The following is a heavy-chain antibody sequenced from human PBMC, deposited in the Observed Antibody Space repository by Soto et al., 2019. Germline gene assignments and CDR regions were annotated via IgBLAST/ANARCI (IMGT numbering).Heavy chain of an antibody. CDR1: GFNFSDYY. CDR2: ISSTSSYT. D-gene: IGHD6-13*01. CDR3: AREGPDCSSWNFYGMDV. V-gene: IGHV3-11*06. Sequence: QVQFLESGGGLVKPGGSLRLSCAASGFNFSDYYMSWIRQAPGKGLEWVSCISSTSSYTHFGDSVKGRFSISRDNARNSLYLQMDSLRVEDTGVYYCAREGPDCSSWNFYGMDVGGQGTTVIVSS. J-gene: IGHJ6*02.